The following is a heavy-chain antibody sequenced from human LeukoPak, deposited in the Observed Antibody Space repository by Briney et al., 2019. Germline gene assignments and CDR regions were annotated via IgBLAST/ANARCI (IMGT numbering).Heavy chain of an antibody. Sequence: GASVKVSCKVSGYSITELSAHWVRQAPGKGLEWMGGFDPGSGEIIYEQKFQDRVTMTQDTSTDTAYMELSSLRSEDTALYYCATGTHYDLLPFWGQGTLVTVSS. J-gene: IGHJ4*02. CDR2: FDPGSGEI. CDR1: GYSITELS. V-gene: IGHV1-24*01. CDR3: ATGTHYDLLPF. D-gene: IGHD3-9*01.